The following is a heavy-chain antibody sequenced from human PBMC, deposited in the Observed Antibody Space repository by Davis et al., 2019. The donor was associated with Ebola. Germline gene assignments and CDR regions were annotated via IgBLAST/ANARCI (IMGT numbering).Heavy chain of an antibody. D-gene: IGHD3-3*01. CDR3: ARGTIFGHFDY. Sequence: GGSLRPSCPASGFTSSSYDMHWVRQATGKGLEWVSAIGTAGDTYYPGSVKGRFTISRENAKNSLYLQMNSLRAGDTAVYYCARGTIFGHFDYWGQGTLVTVSS. V-gene: IGHV3-13*01. CDR1: GFTSSSYD. CDR2: IGTAGDT. J-gene: IGHJ4*02.